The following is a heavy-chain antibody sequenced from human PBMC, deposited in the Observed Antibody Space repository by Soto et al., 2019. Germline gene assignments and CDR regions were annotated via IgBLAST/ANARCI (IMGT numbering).Heavy chain of an antibody. Sequence: ASVKVSCKXSGYTFTSYALSWVRQAPGQGLEWMGWISTQNGNTNYAQKLQGRVTMTTDTSTSTAYMELRSLRSDDTAVYYCARHNLSSTGSSFDYWGQGTLVTVSS. CDR1: GYTFTSYA. V-gene: IGHV1-18*01. CDR3: ARHNLSSTGSSFDY. D-gene: IGHD2-15*01. CDR2: ISTQNGNT. J-gene: IGHJ4*02.